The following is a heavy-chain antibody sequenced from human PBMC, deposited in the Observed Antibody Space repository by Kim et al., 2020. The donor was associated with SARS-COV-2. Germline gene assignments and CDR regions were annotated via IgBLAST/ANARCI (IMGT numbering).Heavy chain of an antibody. J-gene: IGHJ4*02. CDR2: ISYDGSNK. V-gene: IGHV3-30*04. D-gene: IGHD3-10*01. CDR1: GFTFSSYA. Sequence: GGSLRLSCAASGFTFSSYAMHWVRQAPGKGLEWVAVISYDGSNKYYADSVKGRFTISRDNSKNTLYLQMNSLRAEDTAVYYCARGPHSRGYITPDPTDDFDYWGQGTLVTVSS. CDR3: ARGPHSRGYITPDPTDDFDY.